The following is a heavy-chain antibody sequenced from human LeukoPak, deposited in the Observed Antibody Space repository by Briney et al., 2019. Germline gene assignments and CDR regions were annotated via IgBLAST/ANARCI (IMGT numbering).Heavy chain of an antibody. V-gene: IGHV4-59*01. Sequence: PSETLSLTCTVSGGSISSYYWSWIRQPPGKGLEWIGYIYYSGSTNYNPSLKSRVTISVDTSKNQFSLKLSSVTAADTAVYYCARVSPTGYSSSWSYLDYWGQGTLVTVSS. D-gene: IGHD6-13*01. J-gene: IGHJ4*02. CDR1: GGSISSYY. CDR2: IYYSGST. CDR3: ARVSPTGYSSSWSYLDY.